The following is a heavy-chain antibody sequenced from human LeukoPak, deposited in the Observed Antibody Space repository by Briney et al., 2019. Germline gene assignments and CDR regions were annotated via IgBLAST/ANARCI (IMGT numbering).Heavy chain of an antibody. D-gene: IGHD3-3*01. Sequence: SETLSLTCTVSGGSISTYYWVWMRQPAGKGLEWIGRIYTSRSTNYNPSLTSRVTMSVDTSKNQFSLKLSSVTAADTAGYYCAREEGIVRPYGDFWSGYYYFDYWGQGTLVTVSS. J-gene: IGHJ4*02. V-gene: IGHV4-4*07. CDR1: GGSISTYY. CDR3: AREEGIVRPYGDFWSGYYYFDY. CDR2: IYTSRST.